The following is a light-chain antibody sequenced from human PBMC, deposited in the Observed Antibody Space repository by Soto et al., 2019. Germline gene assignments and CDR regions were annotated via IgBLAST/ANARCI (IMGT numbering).Light chain of an antibody. Sequence: QLVLTQPASVSGSPGQSITISCTGTSSDVGGYNYVSWYQQHPGKAPKLMIYDVSNRPSGVSNRFSGSKSGNTASLTISGLQAEDEADYCCSSYTSSSTPVVFGGGTKLTVL. CDR3: SSYTSSSTPVV. CDR2: DVS. V-gene: IGLV2-14*01. CDR1: SSDVGGYNY. J-gene: IGLJ2*01.